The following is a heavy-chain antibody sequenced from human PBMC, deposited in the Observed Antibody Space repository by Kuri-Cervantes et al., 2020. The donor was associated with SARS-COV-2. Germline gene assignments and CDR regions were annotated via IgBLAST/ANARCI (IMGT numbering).Heavy chain of an antibody. CDR2: INPSGGST. CDR1: GYTLTTYY. CDR3: ARGGLVPAASDAFDI. J-gene: IGHJ3*02. Sequence: ASVKVSCKASGYTLTTYYMHWVRQAPGQGLEWMGIINPSGGSTSYAQKFQGRVTMTRDTSTSTVYMQLSSLRSEDTAVYYCARGGLVPAASDAFDIWGQGTMVTVSS. V-gene: IGHV1-46*03. D-gene: IGHD2-2*01.